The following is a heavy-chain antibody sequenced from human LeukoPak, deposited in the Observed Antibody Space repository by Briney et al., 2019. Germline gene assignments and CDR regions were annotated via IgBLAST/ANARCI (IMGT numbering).Heavy chain of an antibody. CDR1: GGSFSGYY. D-gene: IGHD3-22*01. V-gene: IGHV4-34*01. J-gene: IGHJ5*02. Sequence: SETLPLTCAVYGGSFSGYYWSWIRQPPGKGLEWIGEINHSGSTNYNPSLKSRVTISVDTSKNQFSLKLSSVTAADTAVYYCARGNSSGYYHNWFDPWGQGTLVTVSS. CDR3: ARGNSSGYYHNWFDP. CDR2: INHSGST.